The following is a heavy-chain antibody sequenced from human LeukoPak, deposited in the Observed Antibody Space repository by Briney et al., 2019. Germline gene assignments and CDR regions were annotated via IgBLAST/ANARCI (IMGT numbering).Heavy chain of an antibody. D-gene: IGHD3-3*01. CDR2: INSDGSST. CDR3: ARGRITIFGVVTEIFDY. J-gene: IGHJ4*02. Sequence: PGGSLRLSCAASGFTFSSYWMHWDRQAPGKGLVWVSRINSDGSSTSYADSVKGRFTISRDNAKNTLYLQMNSLRAEDTAVYYCARGRITIFGVVTEIFDYWGQGTLVTVS. CDR1: GFTFSSYW. V-gene: IGHV3-74*01.